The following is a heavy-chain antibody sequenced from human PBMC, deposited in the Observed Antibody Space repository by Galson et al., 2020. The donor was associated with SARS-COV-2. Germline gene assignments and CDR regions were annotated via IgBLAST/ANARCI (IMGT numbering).Heavy chain of an antibody. D-gene: IGHD1-1*01. CDR1: GFTFTNAW. Sequence: GESLKISCVASGFTFTNAWMNWVRQAPGKGLEWVGRIKSKTDGETTDYAAPVKGRFTISRNDSRNTLYLQMNSLKTEDTAVYYCATGAGTTSLKRYWGQGTLVTVSS. CDR2: IKSKTDGETT. CDR3: ATGAGTTSLKRY. V-gene: IGHV3-15*07. J-gene: IGHJ4*02.